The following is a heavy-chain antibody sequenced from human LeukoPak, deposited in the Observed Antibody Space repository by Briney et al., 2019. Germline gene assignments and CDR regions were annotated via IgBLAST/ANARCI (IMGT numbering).Heavy chain of an antibody. CDR1: GFTFSSYD. CDR3: ARERGYSGYGTFDY. CDR2: IGTAGDT. V-gene: IGHV3-13*01. J-gene: IGHJ4*02. Sequence: GGSLRLSCAASGFTFSSYDMHWVRQATGKGLEWVSAIGTAGDTYYPGSVKGRFTISRENAKNSLYLQMNSLRAGDTAVYYCARERGYSGYGTFDYWGQGTLVTVSS. D-gene: IGHD5-12*01.